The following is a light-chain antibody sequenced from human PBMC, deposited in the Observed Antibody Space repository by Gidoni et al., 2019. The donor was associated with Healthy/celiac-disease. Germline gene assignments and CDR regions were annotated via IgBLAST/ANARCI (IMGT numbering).Light chain of an antibody. J-gene: IGLJ1*01. CDR2: EVS. CDR1: SSDVGGYNY. CDR3: SSYAGSNSYV. V-gene: IGLV2-8*01. Sequence: QSALTQPPSASGSPGQSVTISCTGSSSDVGGYNYVSWYQQHRGKAPKLMIYEVSKGPSGVPDRFSGSKSGNTASLTVSGLQAEDEADYYCSSYAGSNSYVFGTGTKVTVL.